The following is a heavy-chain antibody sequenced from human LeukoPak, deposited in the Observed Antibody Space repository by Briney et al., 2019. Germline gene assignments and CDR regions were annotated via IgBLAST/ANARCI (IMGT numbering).Heavy chain of an antibody. J-gene: IGHJ6*03. CDR3: ARERGRIAARHPPYYMDV. D-gene: IGHD6-6*01. Sequence: GGSLRLSCAASGFTFSSYGMNWVRQAPGKGLEWVSAISGSGGSTYYADSVKGRFTISRDNAKNSLYLQMNSLRAEDTAVYYCARERGRIAARHPPYYMDVWGKGTTVTVSS. CDR2: ISGSGGST. V-gene: IGHV3-23*01. CDR1: GFTFSSYG.